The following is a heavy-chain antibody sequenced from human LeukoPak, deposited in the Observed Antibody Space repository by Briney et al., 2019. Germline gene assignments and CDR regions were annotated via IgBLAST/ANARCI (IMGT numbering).Heavy chain of an antibody. Sequence: SVKVSCKASGFTFTSSAMQWVRQARGQRLEWIGWIVVGSGNTNYAQKFQERVTITRDMSTSTAYMELSSLSSEDTAVYYCPAGYAIAVAGTTGFVYWGQGTLVTVSS. V-gene: IGHV1-58*02. CDR3: PAGYAIAVAGTTGFVY. J-gene: IGHJ4*02. D-gene: IGHD6-19*01. CDR2: IVVGSGNT. CDR1: GFTFTSSA.